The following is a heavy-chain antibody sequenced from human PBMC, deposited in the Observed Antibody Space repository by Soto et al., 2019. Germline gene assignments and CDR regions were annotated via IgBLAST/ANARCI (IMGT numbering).Heavy chain of an antibody. CDR2: INPASGST. Sequence: QVQLVQSGAEVKKPGASVKLSCRTSGYTFTHYYIHWVRQAPGQGLEWLANINPASGSTNYAQDFLGRATWTMDPSTTTVYMELTGLRAKDTAIFYCARDLAAGDHWGQGTLVTVSS. CDR3: ARDLAAGDH. J-gene: IGHJ4*02. V-gene: IGHV1-46*01. D-gene: IGHD6-25*01. CDR1: GYTFTHYY.